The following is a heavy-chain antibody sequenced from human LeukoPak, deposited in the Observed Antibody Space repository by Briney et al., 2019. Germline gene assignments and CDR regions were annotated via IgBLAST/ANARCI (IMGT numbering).Heavy chain of an antibody. Sequence: GRSLRLSCAASGFTFSSYSLHWVRQAPGKGLEWVAHVASDGSYKWYADSVRGRFTISRDNSKNTLFLQMNSLGAEDTGVYYCARDADWSPFYWGQGTLVTVSP. CDR2: VASDGSYK. V-gene: IGHV3-30*04. CDR1: GFTFSSYS. CDR3: ARDADWSPFY. J-gene: IGHJ4*02. D-gene: IGHD3/OR15-3a*01.